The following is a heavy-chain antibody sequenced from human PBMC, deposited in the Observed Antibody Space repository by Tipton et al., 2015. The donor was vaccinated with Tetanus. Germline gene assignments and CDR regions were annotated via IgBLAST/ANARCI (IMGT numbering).Heavy chain of an antibody. Sequence: TLSLTCTVSGGSISSYYWSWIRQPPGKGLEWIGYIYYSGSTNYNPSLKSRVTISVDTSKNQFSLKLSSVTAADTAVYYCARANSGSYRGWGWFDSWGQETLVTVSS. D-gene: IGHD3-10*01. CDR3: ARANSGSYRGWGWFDS. J-gene: IGHJ5*01. CDR2: IYYSGST. V-gene: IGHV4-59*01. CDR1: GGSISSYY.